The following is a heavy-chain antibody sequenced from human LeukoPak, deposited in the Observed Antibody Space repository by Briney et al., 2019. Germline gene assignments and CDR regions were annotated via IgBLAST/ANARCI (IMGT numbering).Heavy chain of an antibody. CDR1: GGSFSGYY. V-gene: IGHV4-34*01. D-gene: IGHD3-22*01. Sequence: PSETLSLTCAVYGGSFSGYYWSWIRQPPGKGLEWIGEINHSGSTNYNPSLKSRVTISVDTSKNQFSLKLSSVTAADTAVYYCAREEGSSYDSTGPTYYWGQGTLVTVSS. CDR2: INHSGST. CDR3: AREEGSSYDSTGPTYY. J-gene: IGHJ4*02.